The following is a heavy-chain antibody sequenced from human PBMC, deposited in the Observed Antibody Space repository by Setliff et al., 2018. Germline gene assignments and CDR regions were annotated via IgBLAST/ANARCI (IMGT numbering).Heavy chain of an antibody. CDR3: ARVGSSSWLHPDVYYYYGMDV. V-gene: IGHV1-24*01. D-gene: IGHD6-13*01. J-gene: IGHJ6*02. CDR1: GYTLTELS. Sequence: ASVKVSCKVSGYTLTELSRHWVRQAPGKGLEWMGGFDPEDGETIYAQKFRGRVTMTEDTSTDTAYMELRSLRSDDTAVYYCARVGSSSWLHPDVYYYYGMDVWGQGTTVTVSS. CDR2: FDPEDGET.